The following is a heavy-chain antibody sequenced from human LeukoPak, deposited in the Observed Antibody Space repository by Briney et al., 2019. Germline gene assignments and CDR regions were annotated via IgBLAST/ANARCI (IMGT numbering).Heavy chain of an antibody. V-gene: IGHV4-59*01. D-gene: IGHD1-26*01. Sequence: SETLSLTCTVSGGSISSYYWSWIRQPPGKGLGWIGYIYYSGSTNSNPSLKSRVTISVDTSKNQFSLKLSSVTAADTAVYYCARDKGGSYYDAFDIWGQGTMVTVSS. J-gene: IGHJ3*02. CDR2: IYYSGST. CDR1: GGSISSYY. CDR3: ARDKGGSYYDAFDI.